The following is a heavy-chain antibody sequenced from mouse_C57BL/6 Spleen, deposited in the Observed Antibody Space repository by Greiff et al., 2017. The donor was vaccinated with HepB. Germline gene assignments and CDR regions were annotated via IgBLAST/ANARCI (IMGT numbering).Heavy chain of an antibody. CDR3: AILEDGYYSYAMDY. CDR1: GYTFTSYG. CDR2: IYPRSGNT. J-gene: IGHJ4*01. Sequence: VQLQQSGAELARPGASVKLSCKASGYTFTSYGISWVKQRTGQGLEWIGEIYPRSGNTYYNEKFKGKATLTADKSSSTAYMELRSLTSEDSAVYFLAILEDGYYSYAMDYWGQGTSGTVSS. D-gene: IGHD2-3*01. V-gene: IGHV1-81*01.